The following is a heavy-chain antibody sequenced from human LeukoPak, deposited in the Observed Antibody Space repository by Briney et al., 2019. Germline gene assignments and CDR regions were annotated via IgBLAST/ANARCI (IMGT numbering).Heavy chain of an antibody. CDR2: IIPILGIA. J-gene: IGHJ3*02. V-gene: IGHV1-69*04. Sequence: GASVKVSCKASGGTLSSYAISWVRQAPGQGLEWMGRIIPILGIANYAQKFQGRVTITADKSTSTAYMELSSLRSEDTAVYYCASPLAYCGGDCYPEAFDIWGQGTMVTVSS. CDR1: GGTLSSYA. D-gene: IGHD2-21*02. CDR3: ASPLAYCGGDCYPEAFDI.